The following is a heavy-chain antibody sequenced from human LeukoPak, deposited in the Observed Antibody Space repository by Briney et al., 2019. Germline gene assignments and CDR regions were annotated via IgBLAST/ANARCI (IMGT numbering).Heavy chain of an antibody. CDR3: ARHIGGGIEDMDV. CDR2: IYVTGT. V-gene: IGHV4-59*08. CDR1: GDSIGTYY. D-gene: IGHD3-16*02. Sequence: SETLSLTCTVSGDSIGTYYWSWVRQSPGTGLEWIGYIYVTGTRYNPYLQSRVTISVDRSRNQFFVKMTSVTAADTAVYYCARHIGGGIEDMDVWGRGTKVTVSS. J-gene: IGHJ6*03.